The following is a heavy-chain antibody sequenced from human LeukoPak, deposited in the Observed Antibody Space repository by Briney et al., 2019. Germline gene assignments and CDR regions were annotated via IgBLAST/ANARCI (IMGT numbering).Heavy chain of an antibody. V-gene: IGHV1-3*01. CDR2: IDAGNGKT. D-gene: IGHD4-17*01. CDR1: GYTFTRFA. Sequence: ASVKVSCKAVGYTFTRFAVQWVRRAPGQRLEWMGWIDAGNGKTKYSQEFQGRVTITRDTSATTSYMELSSLRSEDTAVYYCAKARWTSTGTTYYLDSWGQGTLVTVSS. J-gene: IGHJ4*02. CDR3: AKARWTSTGTTYYLDS.